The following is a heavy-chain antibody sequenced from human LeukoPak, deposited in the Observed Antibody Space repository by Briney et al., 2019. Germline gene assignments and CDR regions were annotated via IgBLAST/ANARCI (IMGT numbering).Heavy chain of an antibody. J-gene: IGHJ6*02. CDR1: GGSISSGGYS. CDR2: IYHSGST. Sequence: PSETLSPTCAVSGGSISSGGYSWSWVRQPPGKGLEWIGYIYHSGSTYYNPSLKSRVTISVDRSKNQFSLKLSSVTAADTAVYYCARGSRALYGMDVWGQGTTVTVSS. V-gene: IGHV4-30-2*01. CDR3: ARGSRALYGMDV.